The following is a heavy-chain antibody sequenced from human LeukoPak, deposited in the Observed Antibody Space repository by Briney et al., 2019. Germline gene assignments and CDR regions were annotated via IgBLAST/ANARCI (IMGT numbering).Heavy chain of an antibody. CDR1: GGSISSGDYY. CDR3: ARDLTYYDFWSGYYTGMSLYDY. Sequence: PSETLSLTCTVSGGSISSGDYYWRWLRQPPGTGLEWIGYIYYSGSTYYNPSLESRVTISVDTSKNQFSLKLSSVTAADTAVYYCARDLTYYDFWSGYYTGMSLYDYWGQGTLVTVSS. J-gene: IGHJ4*02. D-gene: IGHD3-3*01. CDR2: IYYSGST. V-gene: IGHV4-30-4*08.